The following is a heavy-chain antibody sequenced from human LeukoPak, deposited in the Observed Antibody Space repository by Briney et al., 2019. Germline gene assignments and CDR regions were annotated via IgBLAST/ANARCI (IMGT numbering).Heavy chain of an antibody. CDR1: GFTFDDYA. Sequence: GGSLRLSCAASGFTFDDYAMSWVRQAPGKGLEWVSGINWNGGSTDYADSVKGRFTISRDNSKNTLYLQMHSLRAEDTAVYYCAKESLRVVPSATFDYWGQGTLVTVSS. V-gene: IGHV3-20*04. CDR3: AKESLRVVPSATFDY. CDR2: INWNGGST. D-gene: IGHD2-2*01. J-gene: IGHJ4*02.